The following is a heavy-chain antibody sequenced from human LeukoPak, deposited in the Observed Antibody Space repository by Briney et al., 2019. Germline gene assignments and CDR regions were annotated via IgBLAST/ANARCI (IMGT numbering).Heavy chain of an antibody. J-gene: IGHJ3*02. V-gene: IGHV3-72*01. CDR1: GFTFSDHY. Sequence: GGSLRLSCAASGFTFSDHYMDWVRQAPGKGLEWVGRTRNKANRYTTEYAASVKGRFTISRDDSKNSLYLQINSLKTEDTAVYYCARGGRYLPLDIWGQGTMVTVSS. CDR2: TRNKANRYTT. D-gene: IGHD3-10*01. CDR3: ARGGRYLPLDI.